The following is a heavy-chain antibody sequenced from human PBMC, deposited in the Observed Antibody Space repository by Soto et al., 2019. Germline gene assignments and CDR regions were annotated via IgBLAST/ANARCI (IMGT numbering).Heavy chain of an antibody. V-gene: IGHV1-69*13. CDR1: GGLFSSYA. D-gene: IGHD3-22*01. CDR3: ARGDSPYVCFNEF. J-gene: IGHJ1*01. CDR2: IIPVFGTP. Sequence: GASVKVACKDSGGLFSSYAISSVRQAPGQGLEWMGGIIPVFGTPFYAQKFQGRVTITADESTNTAYMELSSLRSEDTAMYYCARGDSPYVCFNEFWGQGSLVTVSS.